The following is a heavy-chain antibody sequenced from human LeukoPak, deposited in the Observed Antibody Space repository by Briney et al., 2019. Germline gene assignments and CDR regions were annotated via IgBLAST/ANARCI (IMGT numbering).Heavy chain of an antibody. CDR3: ARGQGTVTTH. V-gene: IGHV4-34*01. CDR1: GGSLSGYY. J-gene: IGHJ4*02. Sequence: SETPSLTCALSGGSLSGYYWTWLRQPPGQGLEWIAEINHSGSANYNPSLKSRVNISLDTSNNQLSLEVRSVTAADTAVYYCARGQGTVTTHWGQGTLVTVSS. D-gene: IGHD4-17*01. CDR2: INHSGSA.